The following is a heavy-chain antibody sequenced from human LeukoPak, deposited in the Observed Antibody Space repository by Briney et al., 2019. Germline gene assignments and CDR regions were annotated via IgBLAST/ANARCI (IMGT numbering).Heavy chain of an antibody. J-gene: IGHJ4*02. CDR1: GFTFSSYE. V-gene: IGHV3-48*03. Sequence: GGSLRLSCAASGFTFSSYEMNWVRQAPGKGLEWVSYISSSGSTIYYADSVKGRFTISRDNAKNSLYLQMNSLRAEDTAVYYCARDLGDYGDSPYFDYWGQGTLVTVSS. CDR2: ISSSGSTI. CDR3: ARDLGDYGDSPYFDY. D-gene: IGHD4-17*01.